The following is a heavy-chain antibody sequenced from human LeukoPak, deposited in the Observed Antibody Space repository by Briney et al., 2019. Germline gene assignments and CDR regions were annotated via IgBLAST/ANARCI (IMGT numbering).Heavy chain of an antibody. CDR3: ARGGIPTGPYYYFYYMDV. Sequence: GSSLRLPCAASGFTFSRHVMHWVRQAPGKGLEWVASISYDGNNKYYADSVKGRFTISRGNSRNTLYLQMNSLRGEDAAVYSCARGGIPTGPYYYFYYMDVWGKGTAVAASS. CDR1: GFTFSRHV. V-gene: IGHV3-30*01. CDR2: ISYDGNNK. D-gene: IGHD3-10*01. J-gene: IGHJ6*03.